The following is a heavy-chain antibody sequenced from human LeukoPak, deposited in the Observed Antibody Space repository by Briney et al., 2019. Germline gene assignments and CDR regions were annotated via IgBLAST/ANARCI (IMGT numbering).Heavy chain of an antibody. Sequence: ASVKVSCKASGYTFTSYNVNWVRQATGQGLEWMGWVNPNSGHTGYAQKFQGRVTMTTNTSISTAYMELSSLRSEDTAVYYCARGAPGSYCSGGSCPYFDYWGQGTLVSVSS. D-gene: IGHD2-15*01. V-gene: IGHV1-8*01. J-gene: IGHJ4*02. CDR2: VNPNSGHT. CDR1: GYTFTSYN. CDR3: ARGAPGSYCSGGSCPYFDY.